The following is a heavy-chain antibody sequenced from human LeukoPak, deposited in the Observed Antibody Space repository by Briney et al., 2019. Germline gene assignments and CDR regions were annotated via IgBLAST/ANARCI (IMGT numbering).Heavy chain of an antibody. CDR3: AKDGGGYYTWAFDY. D-gene: IGHD3-22*01. Sequence: GGSLRLSCAASGFTFSSYAMSWVRQAPGKGLEWVSTISGRDDSTYYADSVKGRFTISRDNSKNTLYLQVNSLRAEDTAVYYCAKDGGGYYTWAFDYWGQGTLVTVSS. J-gene: IGHJ4*02. V-gene: IGHV3-23*01. CDR2: ISGRDDST. CDR1: GFTFSSYA.